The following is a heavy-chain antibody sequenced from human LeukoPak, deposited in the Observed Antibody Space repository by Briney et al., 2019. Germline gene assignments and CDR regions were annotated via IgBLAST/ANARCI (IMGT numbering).Heavy chain of an antibody. J-gene: IGHJ6*03. Sequence: GGSLRLSCAASGFRFNTYWMSWVRQAPGKGLEWVANIKQDESEKYYVDSVKGRFTISRDNAKNSLYLQMNSLRAEDTAVYYCARAATGSNYPHYMGVWGKGTTVTIS. CDR3: ARAATGSNYPHYMGV. CDR2: IKQDESEK. V-gene: IGHV3-7*01. D-gene: IGHD1-26*01. CDR1: GFRFNTYW.